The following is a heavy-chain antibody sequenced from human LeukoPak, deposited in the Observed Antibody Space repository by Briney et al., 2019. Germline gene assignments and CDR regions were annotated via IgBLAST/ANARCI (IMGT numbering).Heavy chain of an antibody. CDR2: ISSDGNNK. V-gene: IGHV3-30-3*01. J-gene: IGHJ4*02. D-gene: IGHD3-22*01. Sequence: GRSLRLSCAASGFTFSSYAMHWVRQAPGKGLEWVAVISSDGNNKYYADSVKGRFTISRDNSKNTLYLQMNSLRAEDTAVYYCAKEWSYDSIGPYFNYWGQGTLVTVSS. CDR3: AKEWSYDSIGPYFNY. CDR1: GFTFSSYA.